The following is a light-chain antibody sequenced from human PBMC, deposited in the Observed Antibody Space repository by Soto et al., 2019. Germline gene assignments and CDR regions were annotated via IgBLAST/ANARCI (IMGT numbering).Light chain of an antibody. CDR1: QSVSIY. V-gene: IGKV3-11*01. CDR2: DAS. Sequence: EIVLTQSPATLSLSPGERATLSCRASQSVSIYLAWYQQKPGQAPRLLIYDASNRATGIPARFSGSGSGTDFTLTINSLEPEDFAVYYCQHRSNWPRVGFGPGSKVDMK. CDR3: QHRSNWPRVG. J-gene: IGKJ3*01.